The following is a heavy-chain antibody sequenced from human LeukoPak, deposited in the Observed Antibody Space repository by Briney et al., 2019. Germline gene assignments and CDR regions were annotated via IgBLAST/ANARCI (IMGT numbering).Heavy chain of an antibody. CDR2: IIGSGDST. J-gene: IGHJ4*02. CDR1: GFTFSGYA. D-gene: IGHD6-19*01. Sequence: GGSLRLSCTASGFTFSGYAMSWVRQAPGKGLEWVSTIIGSGDSTYYADSVKGRFTISRDNSKNTLYLHMTSLRAEDTAVYYCAKLYSSGWYVADYWGQGTLVTVSA. V-gene: IGHV3-23*01. CDR3: AKLYSSGWYVADY.